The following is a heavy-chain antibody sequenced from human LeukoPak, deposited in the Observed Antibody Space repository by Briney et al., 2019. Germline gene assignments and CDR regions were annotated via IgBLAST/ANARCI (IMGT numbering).Heavy chain of an antibody. CDR2: INHSGST. CDR1: GGSFSGYY. V-gene: IGHV4-34*01. CDR3: ARDPVGDSSGYYSEVSWFDP. J-gene: IGHJ5*02. Sequence: PSETLSLTCAVYGGSFSGYYWSWIRQPPGKGLEWIGEINHSGSTNYNPSLKSRVTISVDTSKNQFSLKLSSVTAADTAVYYCARDPVGDSSGYYSEVSWFDPWGQGTLVTVSS. D-gene: IGHD3-22*01.